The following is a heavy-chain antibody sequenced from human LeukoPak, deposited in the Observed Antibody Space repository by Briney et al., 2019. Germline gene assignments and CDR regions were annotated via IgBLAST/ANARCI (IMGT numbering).Heavy chain of an antibody. J-gene: IGHJ4*02. V-gene: IGHV3-23*01. CDR3: AKDRRYSSSPLDY. CDR2: ISGSGGST. CDR1: GFTFSSYA. D-gene: IGHD6-13*01. Sequence: GGSLRLPCAASGFTFSSYAMSWVRQAPGKGLEWVSAISGSGGSTYYADSVKGRFTISRDNSKNTLYLQMNSLRAEDTAVYYCAKDRRYSSSPLDYWGQGTLVTVSS.